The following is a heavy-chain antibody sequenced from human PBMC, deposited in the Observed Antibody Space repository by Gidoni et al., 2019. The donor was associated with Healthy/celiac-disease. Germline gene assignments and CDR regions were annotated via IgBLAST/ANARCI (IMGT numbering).Heavy chain of an antibody. CDR1: GFTFSSYW. CDR2: IKQDGSEK. V-gene: IGHV3-7*01. D-gene: IGHD3-3*01. CDR3: ARGGITIFGVVPDTTDYYYYGMDV. Sequence: EVQLVESGEGLVQPGGSLRLSCAASGFTFSSYWMSWVRQAPGKGLEWVANIKQDGSEKYYVDSVKGRFTISRDNAKNSLYLQMNSLRAEDTAVYYCARGGITIFGVVPDTTDYYYYGMDVWGQGTTVTVSS. J-gene: IGHJ6*02.